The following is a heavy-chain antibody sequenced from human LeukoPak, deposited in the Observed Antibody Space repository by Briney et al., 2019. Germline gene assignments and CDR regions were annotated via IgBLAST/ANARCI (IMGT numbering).Heavy chain of an antibody. CDR3: AREEAATDV. Sequence: GGSLRLSCAASGFTFSSEWMHWVRQAPGKGLLWVSRINSDGSSTTYADSVKGRFTISRDNAKNTLYLQMSSLRAEDTAVYHCAREEAATDVWGQGTMVTVSS. J-gene: IGHJ6*02. CDR2: INSDGSST. V-gene: IGHV3-74*01. CDR1: GFTFSSEW.